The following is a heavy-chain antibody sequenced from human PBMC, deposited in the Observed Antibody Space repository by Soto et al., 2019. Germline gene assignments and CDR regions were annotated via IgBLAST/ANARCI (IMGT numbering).Heavy chain of an antibody. CDR3: ARDSRDYYDSSGYYDAFDI. V-gene: IGHV1-69*13. D-gene: IGHD3-22*01. Sequence: GASVKVSCKASGGTFSSYAISWVRQAPGQGLEWMGGIIPIFGTANYAQKFQGRVTITADESTSTAYMELSSLRSEDTAVYYCARDSRDYYDSSGYYDAFDIWGQGTMVTVSS. CDR2: IIPIFGTA. J-gene: IGHJ3*02. CDR1: GGTFSSYA.